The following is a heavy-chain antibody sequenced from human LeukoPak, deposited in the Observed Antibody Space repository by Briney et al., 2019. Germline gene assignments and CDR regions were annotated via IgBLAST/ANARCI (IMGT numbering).Heavy chain of an antibody. V-gene: IGHV1-8*01. CDR2: MNPNSGNT. Sequence: ASVKASCKASGYTFTSYDINWVRQAAGQGLEWMGWMNPNSGNTDYAQKFQGRVTMTRNTSISTAYMELSSLRSEDTAVYYCARAMGYNYTQYYWGQGTLVTVSS. D-gene: IGHD5-18*01. CDR3: ARAMGYNYTQYY. J-gene: IGHJ4*02. CDR1: GYTFTSYD.